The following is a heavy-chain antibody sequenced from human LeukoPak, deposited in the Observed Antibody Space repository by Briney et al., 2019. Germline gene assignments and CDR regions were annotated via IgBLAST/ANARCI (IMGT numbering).Heavy chain of an antibody. CDR1: GGSISSYY. J-gene: IGHJ4*02. CDR2: IYYSGST. CDR3: ARGLNYYDSSDPFDY. D-gene: IGHD3-22*01. V-gene: IGHV4-59*01. Sequence: SETLSLTCTVSGGSISSYYWSWIRQPPGKGLEWIGYIYYSGSTNYNPSLKSRVTISVDTSKNQFSLKLSSVTAADTAVYYCARGLNYYDSSDPFDYWGQGTLVTVSS.